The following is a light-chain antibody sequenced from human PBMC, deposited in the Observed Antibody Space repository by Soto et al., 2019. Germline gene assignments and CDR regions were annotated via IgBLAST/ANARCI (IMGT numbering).Light chain of an antibody. CDR3: QQYGSSPLT. V-gene: IGKV3-20*01. CDR2: GAS. J-gene: IGKJ4*01. CDR1: QSVSSSY. Sequence: EIVLTQSPGTLSLSPGERATLSCRASQSVSSSYLAWYQQGPGRAPRLLIYGASSRATGIPDRFSGSGSGTDFTLTISRLEPEDFAVYYCQQYGSSPLTFGGGTKVEI.